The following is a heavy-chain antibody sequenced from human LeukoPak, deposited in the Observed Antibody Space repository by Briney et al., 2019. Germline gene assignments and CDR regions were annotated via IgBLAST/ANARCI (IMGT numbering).Heavy chain of an antibody. CDR3: ARYASGSYYWFDP. Sequence: PSETLSLTCTVSGGSISSTSYHWAWIRQPPGKGLEWIATVYYTGSAYYNPSLKSRVTISVDTSKSQFSLKLTSVTTADTALYYCARYASGSYYWFDPWSQGTLVTVSS. CDR1: GGSISSTSYH. CDR2: VYYTGSA. J-gene: IGHJ5*02. D-gene: IGHD3-10*01. V-gene: IGHV4-39*01.